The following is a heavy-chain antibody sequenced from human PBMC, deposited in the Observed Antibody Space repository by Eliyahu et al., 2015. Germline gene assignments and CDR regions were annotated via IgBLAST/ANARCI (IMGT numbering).Heavy chain of an antibody. D-gene: IGHD6-19*01. V-gene: IGHV4-31*03. CDR3: ARGESSGWYGYYYYGMDV. CDR1: GGSIRSXXYY. J-gene: IGHJ6*02. CDR2: IYYSGSN. Sequence: QVQLQESGPGLVKPSQTLSLXXTVSGGSIRSXXYYWSWXRQHPGKGLEWIGYIYYSGSNYYNPSLKSRVTISVDTSKNQFSLKLSSVTAADTAVYYCARGESSGWYGYYYYGMDVWGQGTTVTVSS.